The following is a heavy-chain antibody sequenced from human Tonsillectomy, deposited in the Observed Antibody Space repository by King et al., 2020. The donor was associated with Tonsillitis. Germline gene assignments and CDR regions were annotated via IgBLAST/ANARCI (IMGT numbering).Heavy chain of an antibody. V-gene: IGHV3-23*04. D-gene: IGHD5-12*01. CDR1: GFTFSSFA. CDR2: ISGSGGST. J-gene: IGHJ3*01. CDR3: AKDKVATMPRDAVDF. Sequence: VQLVESGGGLVQRGGSLRLSCAASGFTFSSFAMSWVRQSPGKGLEWVSGISGSGGSTYSADSVKGRFTISRDNSKNTLYLQMNSLRAEDTAVYYCAKDKVATMPRDAVDFWGQGTTVTVSS.